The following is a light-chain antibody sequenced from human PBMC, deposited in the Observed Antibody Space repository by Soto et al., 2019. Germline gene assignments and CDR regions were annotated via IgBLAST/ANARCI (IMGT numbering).Light chain of an antibody. Sequence: LTQPPSVSGAPGQSVTISCTGTSSDIGSYDRVSWYQQPPGTPPRLMIYEVSNRPSGVPDRFSGSKSGNTASLTISGLQPEDETDYYCTSFTPSKPSIFGTGTKVTVL. CDR2: EVS. CDR3: TSFTPSKPSI. J-gene: IGLJ1*01. V-gene: IGLV2-18*02. CDR1: SSDIGSYDR.